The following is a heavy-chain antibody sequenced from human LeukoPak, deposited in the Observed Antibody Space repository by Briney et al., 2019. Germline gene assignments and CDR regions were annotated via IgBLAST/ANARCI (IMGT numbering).Heavy chain of an antibody. V-gene: IGHV4-39*01. J-gene: IGHJ4*02. CDR3: ARHGTAAGT. CDR2: ISYSGST. Sequence: SETLSLTCTVSGGSISSSSYYWGWIRQPPGKGLEWTASISYSGSTYYNPSLKSRVTISADTSKNQFSLKLSSVTAADTAVYYCARHGTAAGTWGQGTLVTVSS. CDR1: GGSISSSSYY. D-gene: IGHD6-13*01.